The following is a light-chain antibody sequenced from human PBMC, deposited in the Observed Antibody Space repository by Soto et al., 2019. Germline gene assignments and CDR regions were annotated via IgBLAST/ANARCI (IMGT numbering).Light chain of an antibody. CDR2: GAS. Sequence: EIVLTQSPRTLSLSPGERATLSCRASQSVSNNYLAWYQPKPGQAPSLPIYGASSRATGIPDRFSGRGSGTAFTPTITALEPEDFPIYYRQQRSNWPLTFSQGTKVDIK. CDR1: QSVSNNY. J-gene: IGKJ1*01. V-gene: IGKV3D-20*02. CDR3: QQRSNWPLT.